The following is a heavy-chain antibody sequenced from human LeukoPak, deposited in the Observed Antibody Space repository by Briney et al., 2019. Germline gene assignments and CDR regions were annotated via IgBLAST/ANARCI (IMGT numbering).Heavy chain of an antibody. V-gene: IGHV4-4*07. CDR1: GVSISNYY. J-gene: IGHJ6*03. CDR3: ARLTYSDSSQLYYYYYYLDV. CDR2: IYSSGKT. Sequence: SETLSLTCTVSGVSISNYYWTWIRQPAGKGLEWIGRIYSSGKTNYNPSLKSRVTMSVDTSNNQFSLRLSSVTAADTAVYFCARLTYSDSSQLYYYYYYLDVWGKGSTVTVSS. D-gene: IGHD6-6*01.